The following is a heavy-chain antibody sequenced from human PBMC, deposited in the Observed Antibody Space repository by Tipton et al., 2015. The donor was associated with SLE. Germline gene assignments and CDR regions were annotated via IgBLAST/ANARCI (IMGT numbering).Heavy chain of an antibody. CDR1: GGSFSGYY. Sequence: LRLSCAVYGGSFSGYYWSWIRQPPGKGLEWIGEINHSGSTNHNPSLKSRVTISLDTSKNQFSLRLSSVTAADTAVYYCARGLSGYSSSWFYYYSGMDVWGQGTTVTVSS. CDR3: ARGLSGYSSSWFYYYSGMDV. D-gene: IGHD6-13*01. J-gene: IGHJ6*02. CDR2: INHSGST. V-gene: IGHV4-34*01.